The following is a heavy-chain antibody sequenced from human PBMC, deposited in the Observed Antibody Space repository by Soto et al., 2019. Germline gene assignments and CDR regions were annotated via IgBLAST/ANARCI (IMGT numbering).Heavy chain of an antibody. CDR1: GFTVGDYG. V-gene: IGHV3-20*01. CDR3: ARGYTVTNAFDI. Sequence: ESGGGVVRPGGSLRLSCAASGFTVGDYGMSWVRQAPGKGLEWVPGINWNGGSTGYADSVKGRFTISRDNAKNSLYLQMNSLRAEDTALYHCARGYTVTNAFDIWGQGTMVTVSS. CDR2: INWNGGST. D-gene: IGHD4-17*01. J-gene: IGHJ3*02.